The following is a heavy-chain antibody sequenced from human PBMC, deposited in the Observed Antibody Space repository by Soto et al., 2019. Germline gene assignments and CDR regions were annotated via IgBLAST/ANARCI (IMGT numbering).Heavy chain of an antibody. D-gene: IGHD2-2*01. J-gene: IGHJ6*02. Sequence: QVQLQQWGAGLLKPSETLSLTCAVYGGSFSGYYWSWIRQPPGKGLEWIGEINHSGSTNYNPSLKSRVTISVDTSKNQFSLKLSSVTAADTAVYYCAGPGITSWSTNYYYYYAMDVWGQGTTVIVSS. CDR1: GGSFSGYY. CDR2: INHSGST. V-gene: IGHV4-34*01. CDR3: AGPGITSWSTNYYYYYAMDV.